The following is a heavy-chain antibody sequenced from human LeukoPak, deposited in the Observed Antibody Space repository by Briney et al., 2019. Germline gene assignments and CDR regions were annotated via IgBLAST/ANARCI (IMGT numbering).Heavy chain of an antibody. CDR3: AKFRDGYNFFDY. Sequence: GGSLRLSCAASGCTFSSYGMSWVRQAPGKGLEWVSAISGSGGSTYYADSVKGRFTISRDNSKNTLYLQMNSLRAEDTAVYYCAKFRDGYNFFDYWGQGTLVTVSS. D-gene: IGHD5-24*01. CDR1: GCTFSSYG. CDR2: ISGSGGST. V-gene: IGHV3-23*01. J-gene: IGHJ4*02.